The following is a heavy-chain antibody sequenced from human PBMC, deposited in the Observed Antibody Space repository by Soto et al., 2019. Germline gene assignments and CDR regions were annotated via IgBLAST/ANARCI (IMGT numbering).Heavy chain of an antibody. Sequence: SETLSHTCTVSGGSISSGDYYWSWIRQPPGKGLEWIGYIYYSGSTYYNPSLKSRVTISVDTSKNQFSLKLSSVTAADTAVYYCARDRRDYGILTRPLFFGMDVWGQGTMVNVSS. D-gene: IGHD3-9*01. V-gene: IGHV4-30-4*01. CDR3: ARDRRDYGILTRPLFFGMDV. CDR2: IYYSGST. CDR1: GGSISSGDYY. J-gene: IGHJ6*02.